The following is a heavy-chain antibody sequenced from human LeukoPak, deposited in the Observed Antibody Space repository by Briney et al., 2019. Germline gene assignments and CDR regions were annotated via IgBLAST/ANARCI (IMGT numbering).Heavy chain of an antibody. V-gene: IGHV3-53*01. Sequence: PGGSLRLSCVSSGFTVSRKYMSGVRQAPGRGGAGVAVIYSGGSTYSADSVEGRFTISRDNSKNMLYLQMNSLRAEDTAVYYCASGSGSYRTPHYYMDVWGTGTTVTVSS. D-gene: IGHD3-10*01. CDR1: GFTVSRKY. CDR3: ASGSGSYRTPHYYMDV. CDR2: IYSGGST. J-gene: IGHJ6*03.